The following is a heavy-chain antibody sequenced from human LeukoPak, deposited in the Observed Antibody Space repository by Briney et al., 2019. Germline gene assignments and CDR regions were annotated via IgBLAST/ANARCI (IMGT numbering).Heavy chain of an antibody. D-gene: IGHD1-26*01. CDR3: AKRELPHFYYYYGMDV. J-gene: IGHJ6*02. V-gene: IGHV3-23*01. CDR2: ISGSGGST. CDR1: GFTFSSYA. Sequence: GGSLRPSCAASGFTFSSYAMSWVRQAPGKGLEWVSAISGSGGSTYYADSVKGRFTISRDNSKNTLYLQMNSLRAEDTAVYYCAKRELPHFYYYYGMDVWGQGTTVTVSS.